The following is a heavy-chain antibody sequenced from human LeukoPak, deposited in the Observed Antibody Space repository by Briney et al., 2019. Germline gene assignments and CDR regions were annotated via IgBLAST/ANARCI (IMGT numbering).Heavy chain of an antibody. D-gene: IGHD1-1*01. CDR1: GFTFSSYS. J-gene: IGHJ4*02. V-gene: IGHV3-23*01. Sequence: GGSLRLSCAASGFTFSSYSMNWVRQAPGKGLEWVSGVSASGASTYSEDSVTGRFIISRDNSEHTVFLQMNSLRAEDTSVYYCARQHPAWYFDYWGQGILVTVSS. CDR3: ARQHPAWYFDY. CDR2: VSASGAST.